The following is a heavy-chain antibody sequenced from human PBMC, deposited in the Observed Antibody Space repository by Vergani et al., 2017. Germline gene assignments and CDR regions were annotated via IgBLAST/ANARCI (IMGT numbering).Heavy chain of an antibody. Sequence: QVNLQESGPGLVKPSETLSLTCAVSGDSISSGNNWGWIRQPPGKGLDWISSVSHSGDTYFNPSLKGRVSISMDTSKNQFSLEVTSVTAADTAIYFCARTESFILRYFHWALWGQGTLVTVSS. D-gene: IGHD3-9*01. CDR2: VSHSGDT. CDR3: ARTESFILRYFHWAL. J-gene: IGHJ4*02. V-gene: IGHV4-38-2*01. CDR1: GDSISSGNN.